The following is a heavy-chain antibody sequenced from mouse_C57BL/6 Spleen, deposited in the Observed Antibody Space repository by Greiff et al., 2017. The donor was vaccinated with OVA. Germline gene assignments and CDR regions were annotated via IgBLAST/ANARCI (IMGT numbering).Heavy chain of an antibody. D-gene: IGHD2-5*01. CDR1: GYTFTSYW. V-gene: IGHV1-59*01. Sequence: QVQLQQPGAELVRPGTSVKLSCKASGYTFTSYWMHWVKQRPGQGLEWIGVIDPSDSYTNYNQKFKGKATLTVDTSSSTAYMQLSSLTSEDSAVYYCARRAYYSNYDAMDYWGQGTSVTVSS. J-gene: IGHJ4*01. CDR2: IDPSDSYT. CDR3: ARRAYYSNYDAMDY.